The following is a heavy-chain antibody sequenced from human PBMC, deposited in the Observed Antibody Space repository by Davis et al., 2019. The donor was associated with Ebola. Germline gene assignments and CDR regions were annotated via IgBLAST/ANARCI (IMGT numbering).Heavy chain of an antibody. CDR1: GFTFSNAW. Sequence: PGGSLRLSCAASGFTFSNAWMSWVRQAPGKGLEWVGRIKSKTDGGTTDYAAPVKGRFTISRDDSKNMLYLQMNSLKTEDTAVYYCITDWFVVVVTGRQATDYWGQGTLVTVTS. D-gene: IGHD2-15*01. CDR3: ITDWFVVVVTGRQATDY. CDR2: IKSKTDGGTT. J-gene: IGHJ4*02. V-gene: IGHV3-15*01.